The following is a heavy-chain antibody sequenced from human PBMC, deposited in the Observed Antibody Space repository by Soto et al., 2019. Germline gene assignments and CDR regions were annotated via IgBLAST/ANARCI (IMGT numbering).Heavy chain of an antibody. CDR2: ISYDGRNK. Sequence: GGSLRLSCAASAFKFSNYGMHWVRQAPGKGLEWVTFISYDGRNKYYADSVRGRFTISRDNSKNTLYLQMNSLRAEDTAVYYCVKGILGLIVGEPVATEYFDYWGQGALVTVSS. D-gene: IGHD2-2*01. V-gene: IGHV3-30*18. CDR3: VKGILGLIVGEPVATEYFDY. J-gene: IGHJ4*02. CDR1: AFKFSNYG.